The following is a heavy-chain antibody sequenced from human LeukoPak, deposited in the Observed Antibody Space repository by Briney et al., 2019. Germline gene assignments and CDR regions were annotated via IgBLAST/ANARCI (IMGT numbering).Heavy chain of an antibody. CDR1: GGSISSGGYY. V-gene: IGHV4-31*03. CDR3: AREGEVREMTT. D-gene: IGHD5-24*01. CDR2: IYYSGST. Sequence: SQTLSLARTVSGGSISSGGYYWSWIRQHPGKGLEWIGYIYYSGSTYYNPSLKSRVTISVDTSKNQFSLKLSSVTAADTAVYYCAREGEVREMTTWGQGTLVTVSS. J-gene: IGHJ4*02.